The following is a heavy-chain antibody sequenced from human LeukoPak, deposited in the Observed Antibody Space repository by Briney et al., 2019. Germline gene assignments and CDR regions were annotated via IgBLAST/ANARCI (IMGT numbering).Heavy chain of an antibody. J-gene: IGHJ4*02. Sequence: SETLSLTCAVYGGSFSGYYWSWLRQPPGKGLEWMGEINHSGSTNFNPSLTSRVTISVDTSKNQFSLKLSSVTAADTAVYYCARRGYDFWSGYPVDYWGQGTLVTVSS. D-gene: IGHD3-3*01. CDR1: GGSFSGYY. V-gene: IGHV4-34*01. CDR3: ARRGYDFWSGYPVDY. CDR2: INHSGST.